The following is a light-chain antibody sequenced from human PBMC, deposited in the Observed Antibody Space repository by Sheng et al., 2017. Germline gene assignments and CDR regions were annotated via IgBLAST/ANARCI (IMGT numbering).Light chain of an antibody. V-gene: IGLV2-14*03. CDR3: SSDAGSNNVV. CDR1: SSDIGAYNY. Sequence: QSALTQPASVSGSPGQSITISCTGTSSDIGAYNYVSWYQQHPGKAPKLMIYDVTNRPSGVSNRFSGSKSGNTASLTVSGLQAEDEADYYCSSDAGSNNVVFGGGTKLTVL. J-gene: IGLJ2*01. CDR2: DVT.